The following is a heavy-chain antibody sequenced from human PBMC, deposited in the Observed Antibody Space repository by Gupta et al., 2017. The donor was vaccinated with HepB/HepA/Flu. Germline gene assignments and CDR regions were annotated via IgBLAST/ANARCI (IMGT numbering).Heavy chain of an antibody. D-gene: IGHD4-11*01. V-gene: IGHV3-23*01. J-gene: IGHJ4*02. Sequence: EVHLLESGGGLVQPGGSLRLSCAASGFTFSSYAMTWVRQAPGKGLEWVSTISGSGASTYYADSVKGRFTISRDNSKNTLYLQINSLRAEDTAVYHCAKRRLQYNDDGCDHWGQGALVTVSS. CDR1: GFTFSSYA. CDR3: AKRRLQYNDDGCDH. CDR2: ISGSGAST.